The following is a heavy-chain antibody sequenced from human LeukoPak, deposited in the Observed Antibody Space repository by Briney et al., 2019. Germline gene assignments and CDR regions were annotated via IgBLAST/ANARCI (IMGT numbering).Heavy chain of an antibody. D-gene: IGHD1-26*01. CDR3: ARSRRGWELLSY. V-gene: IGHV3-21*01. J-gene: IGHJ4*02. CDR1: GFTFSSYS. CDR2: ISSSSSYI. Sequence: PGGSLRLSCAASGFTFSSYSMNWVRQAPGKGLEWVSSISSSSSYIYYADSVKGRLTISRDNAKNSLYLQMNSLRAEDTAVYYCARSRRGWELLSYWGQGTLVTVSS.